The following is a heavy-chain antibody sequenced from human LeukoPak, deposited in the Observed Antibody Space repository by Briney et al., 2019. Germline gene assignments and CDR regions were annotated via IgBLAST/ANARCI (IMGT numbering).Heavy chain of an antibody. CDR3: ARELWQQLVHCYFDC. D-gene: IGHD6-13*01. V-gene: IGHV3-11*01. Sequence: GGSLRLSCEVSGFTFSGYYMSWIRQAPGKGLEWVSYISSSGSTIYYADSVKGRFTISRDNAKNSLYLQMNSLRAEDTAVYYCARELWQQLVHCYFDCWGQGTLVTVSS. CDR2: ISSSGSTI. J-gene: IGHJ4*02. CDR1: GFTFSGYY.